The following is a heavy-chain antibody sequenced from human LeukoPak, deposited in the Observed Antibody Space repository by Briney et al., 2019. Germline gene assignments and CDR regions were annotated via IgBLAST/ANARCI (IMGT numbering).Heavy chain of an antibody. CDR2: IDPSDSYT. Sequence: GESLKISCKGSGYSFTSYWISWVRQMPGKGLEWMGRIDPSDSYTNYSPSFQGHVTISADKSISTAYLQWSSLKASDTAMYYCATLAYGSGSYTYFQHWGQGTLATVSS. CDR3: ATLAYGSGSYTYFQH. J-gene: IGHJ1*01. CDR1: GYSFTSYW. V-gene: IGHV5-10-1*01. D-gene: IGHD3-10*01.